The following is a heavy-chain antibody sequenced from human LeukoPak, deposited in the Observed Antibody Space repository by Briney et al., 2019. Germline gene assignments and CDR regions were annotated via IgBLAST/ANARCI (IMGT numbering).Heavy chain of an antibody. D-gene: IGHD6-6*01. J-gene: IGHJ4*02. CDR3: ASVAYSSSFYFDY. CDR2: ISSSGSTI. Sequence: GGSLRLSCAASGFTFSDYYMSWIRQAPGEGLGWVSYISSSGSTIYYADSVKGRFTISRDNAQNSLYLQMNSLRAEDTAVYYCASVAYSSSFYFDYWGQGTLVTVSS. CDR1: GFTFSDYY. V-gene: IGHV3-11*01.